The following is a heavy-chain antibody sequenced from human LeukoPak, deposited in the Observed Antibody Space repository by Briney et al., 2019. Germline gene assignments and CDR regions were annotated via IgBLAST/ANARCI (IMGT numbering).Heavy chain of an antibody. CDR2: INSDGSWT. V-gene: IGHV3-74*01. D-gene: IGHD2/OR15-2a*01. Sequence: GGSLRLSCAASGNYWMHWVRQVPGKGLVWVSHINSDGSWTSYADSVKGRFTVSKDNAKNTVYLQMNSLRAEDTAVYYCVSFYETYWGRGTLVTVSS. CDR3: VSFYETY. CDR1: GNYW. J-gene: IGHJ4*02.